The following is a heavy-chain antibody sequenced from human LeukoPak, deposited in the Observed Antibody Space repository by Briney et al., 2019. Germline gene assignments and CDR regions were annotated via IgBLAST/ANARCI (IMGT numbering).Heavy chain of an antibody. CDR3: ASGSYFDP. J-gene: IGHJ5*02. CDR1: GDNVSSNTTA. Sequence: SQTLSLTCAISGDNVSSNTTAWNWIRQSPSRGLEWLGRTYSRSKWYTDYAVSVKSRITINPDTSKNQFSLQLNSVTPEDTAVYYCASGSYFDPWGQGTLVTVSS. CDR2: TYSRSKWYT. V-gene: IGHV6-1*01.